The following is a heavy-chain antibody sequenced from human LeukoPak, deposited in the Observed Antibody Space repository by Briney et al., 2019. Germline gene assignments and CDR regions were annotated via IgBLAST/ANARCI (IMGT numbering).Heavy chain of an antibody. D-gene: IGHD1-26*01. J-gene: IGHJ4*02. Sequence: SETLSLTCTVSGDSVSSYYWSWIRQPAGKGLEWIGRIYTSGGTNYNPSLTSRVTISLDTSRNQFPLEVTSLTAADTAVYYCARAPIGSHLDYWGPGTLVTVSS. CDR3: ARAPIGSHLDY. CDR1: GDSVSSYY. CDR2: IYTSGGT. V-gene: IGHV4-4*07.